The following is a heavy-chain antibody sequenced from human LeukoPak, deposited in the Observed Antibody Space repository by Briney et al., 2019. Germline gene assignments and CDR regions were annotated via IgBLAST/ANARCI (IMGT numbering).Heavy chain of an antibody. J-gene: IGHJ5*02. Sequence: SVKVSCKASGGTFSSYAISWVRQAPGQGLEWMGGIIPIFGTANYAQKFQGRVTITTDESTSTAYMELSSLRSEDTAVYYCARDLWSGYCNWFDPWGQGTQVTVSS. CDR2: IIPIFGTA. D-gene: IGHD3-3*01. V-gene: IGHV1-69*05. CDR1: GGTFSSYA. CDR3: ARDLWSGYCNWFDP.